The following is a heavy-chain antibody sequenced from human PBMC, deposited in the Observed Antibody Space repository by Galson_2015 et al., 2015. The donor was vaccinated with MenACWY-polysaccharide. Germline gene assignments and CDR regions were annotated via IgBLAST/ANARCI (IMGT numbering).Heavy chain of an antibody. D-gene: IGHD6-13*01. CDR2: INSDGSST. CDR3: ARAVGQQLGFDY. CDR1: GFTFSSYW. Sequence: SLRLSCAASGFTFSSYWMRWVRQAPGKGLVWVSRINSDGSSTSYADSVKGRFTISRDNAKNTLYLQMNNLRAEDTAVYYCARAVGQQLGFDYWGHGTLVTVSS. V-gene: IGHV3-74*01. J-gene: IGHJ4*01.